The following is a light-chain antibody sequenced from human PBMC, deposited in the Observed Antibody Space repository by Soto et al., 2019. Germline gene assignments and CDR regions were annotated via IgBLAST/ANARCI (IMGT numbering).Light chain of an antibody. V-gene: IGKV3D-15*01. CDR2: GTS. J-gene: IGKJ5*01. Sequence: EIVLTQSPGTLPLSPVDRAILSCRASQIVSSSQLAWYQHKPGQAPRLLIYGTSTRATGIPGRFSGSGSGTEFTLTISSLQSEDFALYSCQQYDNWPVTFAQGTRLEIK. CDR1: QIVSSS. CDR3: QQYDNWPVT.